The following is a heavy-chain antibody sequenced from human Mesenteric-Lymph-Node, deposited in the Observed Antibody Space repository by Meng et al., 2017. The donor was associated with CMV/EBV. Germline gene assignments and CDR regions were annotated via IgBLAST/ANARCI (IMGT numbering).Heavy chain of an antibody. Sequence: GESLKISCVASGFIFTDYEMSWVRQAPGKGLEWISLIDRSATIIHYTDSVRGRFIISRDNAKNSLYLQMSSLRAEDTATYYCARDYDYWTGSMDHWGQGTLVTVSS. J-gene: IGHJ4*02. D-gene: IGHD3-3*01. CDR1: GFIFTDYE. CDR3: ARDYDYWTGSMDH. V-gene: IGHV3-48*03. CDR2: IDRSATII.